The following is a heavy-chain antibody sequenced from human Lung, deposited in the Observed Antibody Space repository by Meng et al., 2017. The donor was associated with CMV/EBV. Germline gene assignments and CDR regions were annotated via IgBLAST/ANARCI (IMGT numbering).Heavy chain of an antibody. J-gene: IGHJ3*02. V-gene: IGHV1-2*02. Sequence: SVXVSXXASGYTFTDYRMHWVRQAPGQGLEWMGWISPNNGATNYAQKFQGRVTMTRDTSISTAYMELNRLTYDDTAMYYCASKMYYDFWSAYRGTEGVDPFNIWGQGTVVTVSS. D-gene: IGHD3-3*01. CDR3: ASKMYYDFWSAYRGTEGVDPFNI. CDR1: GYTFTDYR. CDR2: ISPNNGAT.